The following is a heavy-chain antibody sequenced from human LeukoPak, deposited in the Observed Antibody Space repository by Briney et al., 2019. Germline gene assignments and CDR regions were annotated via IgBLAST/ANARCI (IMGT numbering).Heavy chain of an antibody. V-gene: IGHV3-33*01. J-gene: IGHJ4*02. Sequence: PGGSLRLSCAASGFTFSSYGMHWVRQAPGKGLEWVADIWYDGSNKYYADSVKGRFTISRDNSHTTLHLQMNSLRAEDTAVYYCARAYCSGGSCYSDFDYWGQGTLVTVSS. CDR1: GFTFSSYG. D-gene: IGHD2-15*01. CDR3: ARAYCSGGSCYSDFDY. CDR2: IWYDGSNK.